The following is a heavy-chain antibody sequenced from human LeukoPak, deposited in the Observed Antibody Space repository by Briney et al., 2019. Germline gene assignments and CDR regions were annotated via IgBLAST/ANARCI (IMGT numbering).Heavy chain of an antibody. CDR2: ISSDGGNK. D-gene: IGHD3/OR15-3a*01. CDR1: GFTFSSYA. CDR3: ARDKIAFGLLFDY. J-gene: IGHJ4*02. Sequence: GGSLRLSCAASGFTFSSYAMHWVRQAPGKGLEWVALISSDGGNKYYADSVKGRFTISRDNSKNTLSLQMNGLGPEDTALYYCARDKIAFGLLFDYWGQGTLVTVSS. V-gene: IGHV3-30-3*01.